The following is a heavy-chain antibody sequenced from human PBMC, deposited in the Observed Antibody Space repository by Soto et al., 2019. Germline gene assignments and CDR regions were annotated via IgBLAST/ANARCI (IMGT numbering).Heavy chain of an antibody. CDR1: GFNFSTYW. V-gene: IGHV5-51*01. Sequence: GESLKISCKGSGFNFSTYWIGWVRQMPGKGLEWMGIIYPGDSDTRYNPSFQGQVAISADKSISTAYLQWSSLKASDTAMYYCARQDSYYYYYGLDVWGQGTTVPSP. J-gene: IGHJ6*02. CDR3: ARQDSYYYYYGLDV. CDR2: IYPGDSDT.